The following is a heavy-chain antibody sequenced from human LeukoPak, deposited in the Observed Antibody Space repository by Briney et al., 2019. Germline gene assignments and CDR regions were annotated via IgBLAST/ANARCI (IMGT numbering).Heavy chain of an antibody. CDR1: GGTFSSYT. D-gene: IGHD3-22*01. J-gene: IGHJ4*02. CDR3: ARDAYYYDSSGYYGFGVDY. V-gene: IGHV1-46*01. CDR2: INPSGGST. Sequence: ASVKVSCKASGGTFSSYTISWVRQAPGQGLEWMGIINPSGGSTSYAQKFQGRVTMTRDTSTSTVYMELSSLRSEDTAVYYCARDAYYYDSSGYYGFGVDYWGQGTLVTVSS.